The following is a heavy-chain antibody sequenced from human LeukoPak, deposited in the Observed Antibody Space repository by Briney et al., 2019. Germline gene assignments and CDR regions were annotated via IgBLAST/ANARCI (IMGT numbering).Heavy chain of an antibody. CDR3: ARDLEYCTNGVCSANWFDP. Sequence: ASVKVSCKASGYTFTSYAMNWVRQAPGQGLEWMGWINTNTGNPTYAQGFTGRFVFSLDTSVSTGYLQISSLKAEDTAVYYCARDLEYCTNGVCSANWFDPWGQGTLVTVSS. V-gene: IGHV7-4-1*02. D-gene: IGHD2-8*01. CDR1: GYTFTSYA. J-gene: IGHJ5*02. CDR2: INTNTGNP.